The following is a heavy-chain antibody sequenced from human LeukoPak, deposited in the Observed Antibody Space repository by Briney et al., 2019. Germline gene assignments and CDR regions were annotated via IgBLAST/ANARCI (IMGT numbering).Heavy chain of an antibody. Sequence: SQTLSLTCAISGDSVSSNSAAWNWIRQSPSRGLESLGRTYYRSKWYNDYAVSVKSRITINPDTSKNQFSLQLNSVTPEDTAVYYCARDPDVYCGGDCWFDYWGQGTLVTVSS. CDR1: GDSVSSNSAA. V-gene: IGHV6-1*01. CDR3: ARDPDVYCGGDCWFDY. J-gene: IGHJ4*02. CDR2: TYYRSKWYN. D-gene: IGHD2-21*02.